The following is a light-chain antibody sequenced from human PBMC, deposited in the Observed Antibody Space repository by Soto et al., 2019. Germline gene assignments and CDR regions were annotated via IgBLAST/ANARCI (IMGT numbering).Light chain of an antibody. CDR1: QSVSTN. V-gene: IGKV3-15*01. CDR3: QQYNHCALT. J-gene: IGKJ4*01. Sequence: EIVMTQSPATLSVSPGERVTLSCRASQSVSTNLAWYQQKPGQAPRHLIYGASTRATDIPARFSGSGSGTEFTLTISGLQSEDLAVDYCQQYNHCALTFGGGTQVEIK. CDR2: GAS.